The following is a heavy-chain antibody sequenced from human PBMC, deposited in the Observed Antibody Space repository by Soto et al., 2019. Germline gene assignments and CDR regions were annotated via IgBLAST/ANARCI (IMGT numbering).Heavy chain of an antibody. CDR1: GFTFSSYA. J-gene: IGHJ4*02. CDR2: ISYDGANK. CDR3: ASDPVNYCEY. D-gene: IGHD6-19*01. V-gene: IGHV3-30-3*01. Sequence: QVQLVEAGGGVVQPGRSLRLSCAASGFTFSSYAMHWVRQAPGKGLEWVAVISYDGANKYFADSVKGRFTISRDNYKNTLYLQMNSLRADEPAVYYCASDPVNYCEYGGQGTLVTVSS.